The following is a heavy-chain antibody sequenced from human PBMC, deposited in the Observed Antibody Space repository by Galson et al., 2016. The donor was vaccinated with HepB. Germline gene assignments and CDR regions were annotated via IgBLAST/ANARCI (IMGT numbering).Heavy chain of an antibody. J-gene: IGHJ6*03. D-gene: IGHD5-18*01. CDR3: ARHRPISFGSPYHFYYMDV. CDR1: GYSFTSNW. CDR2: IYVGDSDA. Sequence: QSGAEVKKPGESLKISCKGSGYSFTSNWIGWVRQMPGKGLEWMGIIYVGDSDARYSPSFEGQVTISADKTISTVYLHWSSLKASDTAMYFCARHRPISFGSPYHFYYMDVWGKGTTVTVSS. V-gene: IGHV5-51*01.